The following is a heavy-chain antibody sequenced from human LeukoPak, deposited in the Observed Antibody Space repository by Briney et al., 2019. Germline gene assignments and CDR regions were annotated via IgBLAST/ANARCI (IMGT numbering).Heavy chain of an antibody. D-gene: IGHD3-3*01. J-gene: IGHJ6*03. Sequence: PGRSLRLSCAASGFTFSSYAMHWVRQAPGKGLEWVAVISYDGSNKYYADSVKGRFTISRDNSKNTLYLQMNSLRAEDTAVYYCARGPYYDFWSAPREDYYYYYMDVWGKGTTVTVSS. CDR1: GFTFSSYA. CDR2: ISYDGSNK. V-gene: IGHV3-30-3*01. CDR3: ARGPYYDFWSAPREDYYYYYMDV.